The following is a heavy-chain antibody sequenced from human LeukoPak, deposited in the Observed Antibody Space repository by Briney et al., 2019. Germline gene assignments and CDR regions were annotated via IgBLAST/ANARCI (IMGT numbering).Heavy chain of an antibody. J-gene: IGHJ5*02. CDR2: ISYSGST. CDR1: GGSIGTYY. D-gene: IGHD1-1*01. V-gene: IGHV4-59*01. CDR3: AGEGTAGTNLNWFDP. Sequence: SETLSLTCSVSGGSIGTYYWTWIRQPPGKGLEWIGYISYSGSTNFNPSLKSRVTISVDTSKNQFSLKLSSVTAADTAVYYCAGEGTAGTNLNWFDPWGQGTLVTVSS.